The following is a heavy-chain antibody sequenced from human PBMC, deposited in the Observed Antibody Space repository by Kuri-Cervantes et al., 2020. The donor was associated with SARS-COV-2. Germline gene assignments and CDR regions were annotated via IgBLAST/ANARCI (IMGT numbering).Heavy chain of an antibody. J-gene: IGHJ2*01. CDR1: GFTFSSYE. CDR3: AREYTAIYYFDL. D-gene: IGHD5-18*01. Sequence: GGSLRLSCAASGFTFSSYEMNWVRQAPGKGLEWVSYISSSGSTIYYADSVKGRFTISRDNAKNSLYLQMNSLRAEDTAVYYCAREYTAIYYFDLWGRGTLVTVSS. CDR2: ISSSGSTI. V-gene: IGHV3-48*03.